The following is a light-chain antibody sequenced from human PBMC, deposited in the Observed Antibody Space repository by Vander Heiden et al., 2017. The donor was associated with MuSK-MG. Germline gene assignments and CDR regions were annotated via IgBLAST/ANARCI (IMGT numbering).Light chain of an antibody. J-gene: IGLJ2*01. V-gene: IGLV2-14*01. CDR1: SSDVGGYNY. CDR3: SSYTSSSTLVV. CDR2: DVS. Sequence: QSALTQPASVSGSPGQSITISCTGTSSDVGGYNYVSWYQQHPGKAPKLMSYDVSNRPSGVSNRFSGSKSGNTASLTISGLQAEDEADYDGSSYTSSSTLVVFGGGTKLTVL.